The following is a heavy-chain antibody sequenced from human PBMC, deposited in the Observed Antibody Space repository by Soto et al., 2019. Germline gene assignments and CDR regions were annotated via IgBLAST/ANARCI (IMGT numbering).Heavy chain of an antibody. D-gene: IGHD5-18*01. J-gene: IGHJ4*02. CDR1: GGSISSGDYY. CDR2: IYYSGST. Sequence: QVQLQESGPGLVKPSQTLSLTCTVSGGSISSGDYYWSWIRQPPGKGLEGIGYIYYSGSTYYNPSLKSRVTISVDTSRNQFSLKLSSVTAADPAVYYCARAAYRYGYREDEWGQGTLVTVSS. CDR3: ARAAYRYGYREDE. V-gene: IGHV4-30-4*01.